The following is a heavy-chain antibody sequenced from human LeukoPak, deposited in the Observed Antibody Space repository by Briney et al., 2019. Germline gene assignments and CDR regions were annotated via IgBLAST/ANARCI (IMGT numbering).Heavy chain of an antibody. CDR2: INHSGST. V-gene: IGHV4-34*01. D-gene: IGHD3-10*01. CDR3: ARGRTRYGSGSWGYYYYGMDV. CDR1: GGSFSGYY. Sequence: PSETLSLTCAVYGGSFSGYYWSWIRQPPGKGLEWIGEINHSGSTNYNPSLTSRVTISVDTFKNQFSLKLSSVTAADTAVYYCARGRTRYGSGSWGYYYYGMDVWGKGTTVTVSS. J-gene: IGHJ6*04.